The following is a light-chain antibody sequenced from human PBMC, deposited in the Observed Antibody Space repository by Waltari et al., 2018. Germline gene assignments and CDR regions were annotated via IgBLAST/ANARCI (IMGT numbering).Light chain of an antibody. Sequence: QSKLTQPPSVSGAPGQTVTISCTGAYSNIGSRDVNWYLQLPGAAPRCLIYRGDIRTSGVPDRFSGSKSGTSASLATSGLQAEDEADDYCQSYDISLNGYVFGTGTRVTVL. CDR2: RGD. CDR1: YSNIGSRD. V-gene: IGLV1-40*01. CDR3: QSYDISLNGYV. J-gene: IGLJ1*01.